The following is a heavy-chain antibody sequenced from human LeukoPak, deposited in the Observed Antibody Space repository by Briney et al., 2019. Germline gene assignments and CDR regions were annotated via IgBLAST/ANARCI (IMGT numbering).Heavy chain of an antibody. CDR2: IYYTGST. D-gene: IGHD6-19*01. CDR3: ARDLLSTAGYFDY. J-gene: IGHJ4*02. Sequence: SETLSLTCTVSGGVIRTYYWSWIRQPPGKGLEYIGYIYYTGSTTYNPSLESRVTMSVDTSKNQFSLQLTSVTAADTAVYYCARDLLSTAGYFDYWGQGTLVTVSS. V-gene: IGHV4-59*01. CDR1: GGVIRTYY.